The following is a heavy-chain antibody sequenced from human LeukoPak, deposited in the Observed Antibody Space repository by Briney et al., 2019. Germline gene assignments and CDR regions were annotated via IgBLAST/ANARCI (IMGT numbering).Heavy chain of an antibody. V-gene: IGHV4-34*01. CDR3: AIQIGASLDTFDI. J-gene: IGHJ3*02. D-gene: IGHD3-10*01. CDR2: INHSRST. CDR1: GGSFSSYY. Sequence: SETLSLTCAVYGGSFSSYYWSWIRQPPGKGLEWIGEINHSRSTNYNPSLKSRLTISVDTSKNQFSLKLSSVTAADTAVYYCAIQIGASLDTFDIWGQGTMVTVSS.